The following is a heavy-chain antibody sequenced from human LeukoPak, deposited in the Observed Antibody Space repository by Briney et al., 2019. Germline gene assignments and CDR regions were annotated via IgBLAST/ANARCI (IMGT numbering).Heavy chain of an antibody. CDR1: GASISSYY. D-gene: IGHD6-13*01. CDR2: IYYSGST. V-gene: IGHV4-59*01. CDR3: ASGPYPAAGTDHQFDY. Sequence: PSETLSLTCTVSGASISSYYWSWIRQPPGKGLEWIGYIYYSGSTHYNPSLKSRVTISVDTSKNQFSLRLSSTTAADTAVYYCASGPYPAAGTDHQFDYWGQGTLVTVSS. J-gene: IGHJ4*02.